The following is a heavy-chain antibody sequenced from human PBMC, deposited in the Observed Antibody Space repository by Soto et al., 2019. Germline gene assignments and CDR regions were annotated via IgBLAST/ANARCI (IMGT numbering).Heavy chain of an antibody. CDR3: GRDRVMYSRSRQPSYYYYGIDY. CDR1: GVSISSYY. CDR2: IYTSGSN. Sequence: SETLSLTCTVSGVSISSYYWSWIRQPAGKGLEWIGRIYTSGSNNYNPSLKSRVTMSVDTSKNKFSLKLNSVTAADTAVYYCGRDRVMYSRSRQPSYYYYGIDYWGQGTTVTVSS. V-gene: IGHV4-4*07. D-gene: IGHD6-6*01. J-gene: IGHJ6*02.